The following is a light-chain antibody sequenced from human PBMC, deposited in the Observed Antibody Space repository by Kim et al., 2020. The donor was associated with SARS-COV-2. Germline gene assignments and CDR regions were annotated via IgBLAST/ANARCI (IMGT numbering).Light chain of an antibody. CDR2: KDN. V-gene: IGLV3-25*03. Sequence: SYELTQPPSVSVSPGQTARITCSADALPDHYTYWYQLQPGQAPVLLIYKDNERPSGIPERFSGSSSGTTVTLTISRVQAEDEADYYCQSANSSGTYVVFGGGTKLTVL. J-gene: IGLJ2*01. CDR3: QSANSSGTYVV. CDR1: ALPDHY.